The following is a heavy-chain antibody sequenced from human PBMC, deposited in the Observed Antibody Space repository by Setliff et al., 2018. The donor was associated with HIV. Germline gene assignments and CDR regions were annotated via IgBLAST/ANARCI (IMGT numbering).Heavy chain of an antibody. CDR2: VNHSGST. CDR3: ARSPGVDTNMAFDY. J-gene: IGHJ4*02. Sequence: PSETLSLTCAVYGGSFSGHYWSWIRQPPGKGLEWIGEVNHSGSTDYNPSLKSRVTISVDTSKNQVSLKLNSVTAADTAVYYCARSPGVDTNMAFDYWGQGTLVTVSS. CDR1: GGSFSGHY. D-gene: IGHD5-18*01. V-gene: IGHV4-34*01.